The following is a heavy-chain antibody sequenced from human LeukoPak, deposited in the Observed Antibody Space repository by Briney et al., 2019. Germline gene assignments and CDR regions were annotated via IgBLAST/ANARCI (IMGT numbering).Heavy chain of an antibody. D-gene: IGHD6-13*01. J-gene: IGHJ6*03. CDR2: IYTSGST. Sequence: SETLSLTCTVSGGSISSYYWSWIRQPAGKGLEWIGRIYTSGSTNYNPSLKSRVTMSVDTSKNQFSLKLSSVTAADTAVYYCARDRWEKQQLVPPAYYYYYYMDVWGKGTTVTVSS. CDR1: GGSISSYY. V-gene: IGHV4-4*07. CDR3: ARDRWEKQQLVPPAYYYYYYMDV.